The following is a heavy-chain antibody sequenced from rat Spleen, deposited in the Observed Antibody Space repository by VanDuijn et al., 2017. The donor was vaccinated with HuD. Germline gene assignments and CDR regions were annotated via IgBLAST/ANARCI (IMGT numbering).Heavy chain of an antibody. V-gene: IGHV5-19*01. CDR3: ATSTYDWFVY. CDR1: GFTFTNYG. D-gene: IGHD2-1*01. CDR2: ISYDGGSV. J-gene: IGHJ3*01. Sequence: EVQLVESGGGLVQPGRSLKLSCAASGFTFTNYGMHWIRQAPTNGLEWVASISYDGGSVFYRDSVKGRFTISRDSAKSSLHLQMDSLRSEDTATYYCATSTYDWFVYWGQGTLVTVSS.